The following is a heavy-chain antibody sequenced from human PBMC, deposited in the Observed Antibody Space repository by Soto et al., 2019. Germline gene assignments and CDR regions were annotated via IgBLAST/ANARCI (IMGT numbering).Heavy chain of an antibody. CDR2: ISSSGSTI. D-gene: IGHD2-2*01. J-gene: IGHJ3*02. V-gene: IGHV3-11*01. CDR1: GFTFSDYY. CDR3: ARGYQLLFDAFDI. Sequence: LRLSCAASGFTFSDYYMSWIRQAPGKGLEWVSYISSSGSTIYYADSVKGRFTISRDNAKNSLYLQMNSLRAEDTAVYYCARGYQLLFDAFDIWGQGTMVTVSS.